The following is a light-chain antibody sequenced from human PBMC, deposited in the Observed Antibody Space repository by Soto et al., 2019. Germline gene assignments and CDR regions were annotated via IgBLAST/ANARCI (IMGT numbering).Light chain of an antibody. CDR2: ATS. CDR1: QTVSTY. J-gene: IGKJ1*01. Sequence: DTQMTQSPSSLSASVGDRISITCRASQTVSTYLNWYQQKPGKAPTLLISATSTLQSWVPSRFSGSGSGTEFTLTITSLQPEDFATYYCQQTYTTPRTFGQGTKVAIK. V-gene: IGKV1-39*01. CDR3: QQTYTTPRT.